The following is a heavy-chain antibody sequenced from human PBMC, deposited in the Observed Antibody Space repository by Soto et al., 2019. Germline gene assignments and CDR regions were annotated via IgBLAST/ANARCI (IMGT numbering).Heavy chain of an antibody. CDR1: GYTFTSYG. J-gene: IGHJ5*02. CDR2: ISAYNGNT. CDR3: ARDLSVTGTDNLFDP. Sequence: ASVKVSCKASGYTFTSYGISWVRQAPGQGLEWMGWISAYNGNTNYAQKLQGRVTMTTDTSTSTAYMELRSLRSDDTAVYYCARDLSVTGTDNLFDPWGQGTLVTVSS. D-gene: IGHD1-7*01. V-gene: IGHV1-18*01.